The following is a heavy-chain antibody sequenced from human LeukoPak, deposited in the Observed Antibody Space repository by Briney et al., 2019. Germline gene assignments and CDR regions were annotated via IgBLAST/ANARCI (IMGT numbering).Heavy chain of an antibody. J-gene: IGHJ6*02. CDR2: SNHSGST. CDR3: ARAAFHFWSGSIYGMDV. D-gene: IGHD3-3*02. Sequence: SETLSLTCAVYGGSFSGYYWSWIRQPPGRGLEWIGESNHSGSTNYNPSLKSRVTISVDTSKNQFSLKLSSVTAADTAVYYCARAAFHFWSGSIYGMDVWGQGTTVTVSS. CDR1: GGSFSGYY. V-gene: IGHV4-34*01.